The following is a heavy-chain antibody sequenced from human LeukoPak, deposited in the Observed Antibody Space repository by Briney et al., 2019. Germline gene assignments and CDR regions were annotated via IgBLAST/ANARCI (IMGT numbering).Heavy chain of an antibody. J-gene: IGHJ4*02. V-gene: IGHV3-23*01. Sequence: GGSLRLSCAASGFTFSSYAMSWVRQVPGKGLEWVSAISGSEGGTYYADAVKGRFTISRDNSKNTLYLQMNSLRAEDTAVYYCAKPRYCSGGSCYSRDYFDYWGQGTLVTVSS. CDR3: AKPRYCSGGSCYSRDYFDY. CDR1: GFTFSSYA. D-gene: IGHD2-15*01. CDR2: ISGSEGGT.